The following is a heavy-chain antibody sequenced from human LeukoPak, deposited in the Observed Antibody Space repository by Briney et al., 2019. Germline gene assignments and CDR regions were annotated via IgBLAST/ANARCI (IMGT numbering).Heavy chain of an antibody. CDR2: INHSGST. CDR1: GGSFSGYY. CDR3: ARYTAMVAFHAHGFDI. V-gene: IGHV4-34*01. J-gene: IGHJ3*02. Sequence: SETLSLTCAVYGGSFSGYYWSWIRQPPGKGLEWIGEINHSGSTNYNPSLKSRVTISVDTSKNQLSLKLSSVTAADTAVYYCARYTAMVAFHAHGFDIWGQGTMVTVSS. D-gene: IGHD5-18*01.